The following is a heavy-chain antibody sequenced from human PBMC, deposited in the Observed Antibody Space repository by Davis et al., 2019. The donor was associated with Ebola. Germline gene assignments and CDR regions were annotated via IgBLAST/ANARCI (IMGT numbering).Heavy chain of an antibody. CDR1: GGSISSYY. J-gene: IGHJ6*02. V-gene: IGHV4-34*01. Sequence: PSETLSLTCTVSGGSISSYYWSWIRQPPGKGLEWIGEINHSGNTNYNPSLKSRVTISVDTSKNQFSLKLSSVTAADTAVYYCARRAVYYYYYGMDVWGQGTTVTVSS. D-gene: IGHD6-19*01. CDR2: INHSGNT. CDR3: ARRAVYYYYYGMDV.